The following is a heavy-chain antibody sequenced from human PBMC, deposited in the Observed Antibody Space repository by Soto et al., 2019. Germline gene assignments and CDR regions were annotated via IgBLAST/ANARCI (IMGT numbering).Heavy chain of an antibody. CDR3: ARDLRLGYCISTSCYGLDY. V-gene: IGHV1-18*01. D-gene: IGHD2-2*01. Sequence: QVRLVQSGAEEKKPGASVRVSCKASGYTFTSYGISWVRQARGQGLEWMGWISAYNGNTNYAQKLQGRVTMTTDTSTSTAYMELRSLRSDDTAVYYCARDLRLGYCISTSCYGLDYWGQGTLVTVSS. CDR1: GYTFTSYG. CDR2: ISAYNGNT. J-gene: IGHJ4*02.